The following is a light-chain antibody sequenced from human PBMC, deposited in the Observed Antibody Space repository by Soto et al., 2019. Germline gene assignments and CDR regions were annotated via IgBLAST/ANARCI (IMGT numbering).Light chain of an antibody. CDR1: QGISSF. Sequence: AIRMTQSPSSISASTGDRVTITCRASQGISSFLAWYQQKPWKAPKLLIYAAATLQRGAPSRFSASGTGTDFTITISRLQSEDFATYFCQQYLSYPYTFGQGTKLEI. V-gene: IGKV1-8*01. CDR3: QQYLSYPYT. J-gene: IGKJ2*01. CDR2: AAA.